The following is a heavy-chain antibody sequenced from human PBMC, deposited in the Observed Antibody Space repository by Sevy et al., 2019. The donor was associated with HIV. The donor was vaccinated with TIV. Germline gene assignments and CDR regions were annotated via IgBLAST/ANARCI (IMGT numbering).Heavy chain of an antibody. CDR3: AKALVETEDKNEFDP. D-gene: IGHD2-8*02. J-gene: IGHJ5*02. CDR1: GFTLSSYA. Sequence: GGSLRLSCAASGFTLSSYAMSWVRQAPGKGLEWVSSISISGADKYYADSVIGRFTISRDNSQNRLYLQMNSLRAEDTALYYCAKALVETEDKNEFDPWGQGTLVTVSS. CDR2: ISISGADK. V-gene: IGHV3-23*01.